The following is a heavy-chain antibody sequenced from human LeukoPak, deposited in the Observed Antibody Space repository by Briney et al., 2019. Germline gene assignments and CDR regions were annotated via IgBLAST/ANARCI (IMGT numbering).Heavy chain of an antibody. D-gene: IGHD1-26*01. CDR3: VRDSGSSYGYYFLH. CDR2: ISSGSSHM. V-gene: IGHV3-21*01. CDR1: GFTFNSYS. Sequence: KSGGSLRLSCAASGFTFNSYSMYWVRQAPGKGLEWVSSISSGSSHMFYADSVKGRFSISRDNANNSLYLQMNSLRAEDTAVYYCVRDSGSSYGYYFLHWGQGTLVTVSS. J-gene: IGHJ1*01.